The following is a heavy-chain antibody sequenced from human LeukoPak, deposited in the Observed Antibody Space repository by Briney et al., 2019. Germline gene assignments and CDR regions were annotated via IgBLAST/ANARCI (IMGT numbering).Heavy chain of an antibody. Sequence: PGESLRLSCAASGFTVSSNYMSWVRQAPGKGLEWVAVMYSGGSTYFADSVKGRFTISSDNSKNTLYLQMNSLRAEDTAVYYCARDHSGYCSSTSCRSGFDYWGQGTLVTVPS. V-gene: IGHV3-53*01. D-gene: IGHD2-2*01. CDR1: GFTVSSNY. CDR2: MYSGGST. J-gene: IGHJ4*02. CDR3: ARDHSGYCSSTSCRSGFDY.